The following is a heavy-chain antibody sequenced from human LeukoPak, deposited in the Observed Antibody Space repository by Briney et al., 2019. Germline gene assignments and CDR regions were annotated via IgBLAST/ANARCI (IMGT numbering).Heavy chain of an antibody. J-gene: IGHJ4*02. CDR2: ISYDGSNK. CDR3: ARGSSGSYLRPQFFDY. Sequence: GGSLRLSCAASGFTFSSYAMHWVRQAPGKGLEWVAVISYDGSNKYYADSVKGRFTISRDNSKNTLYLQMNSLRAEDTAVYYCARGSSGSYLRPQFFDYWGQGTLVTVSS. V-gene: IGHV3-30-3*01. D-gene: IGHD1-26*01. CDR1: GFTFSSYA.